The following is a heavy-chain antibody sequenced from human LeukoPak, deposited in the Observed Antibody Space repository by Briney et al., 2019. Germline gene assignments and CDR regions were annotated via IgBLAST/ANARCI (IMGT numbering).Heavy chain of an antibody. CDR1: GYSISSGYY. CDR2: LYHSGTT. D-gene: IGHD3-3*01. J-gene: IGHJ6*03. V-gene: IGHV4-38-2*01. CDR3: ARAKLEWFSIYYYYYMDV. Sequence: SETLSLTCGVPGYSISSGYYWGWIRQPPGTGLEWIGILYHSGTTYYNPSLKSRVTILAETSQNLFSLKLNSVTAADTAVYYCARAKLEWFSIYYYYYMDVWGQGTTVTVSS.